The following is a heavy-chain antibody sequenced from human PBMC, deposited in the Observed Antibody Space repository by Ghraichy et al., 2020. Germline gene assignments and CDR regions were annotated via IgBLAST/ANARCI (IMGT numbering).Heavy chain of an antibody. V-gene: IGHV3-21*01. J-gene: IGHJ4*02. D-gene: IGHD5-18*01. CDR1: GFTFSSYS. CDR3: AREGGYSYGYYLDY. CDR2: ISSSSSYI. Sequence: GESLNISCAASGFTFSSYSINWVRQAPGKGLEWVSSISSSSSYIHYADSVKGRFIISRDNAKNSVYLQMNSLRAEDTAVYFCAREGGYSYGYYLDYWGQGTLVTVSS.